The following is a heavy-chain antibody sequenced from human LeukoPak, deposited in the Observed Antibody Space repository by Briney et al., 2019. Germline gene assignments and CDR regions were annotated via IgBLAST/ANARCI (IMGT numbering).Heavy chain of an antibody. Sequence: ASVKVSCKASGGTFISYAISWVRQAPGQGLEWMGGIIPIFGTTNYGQKFQGRVTITADESTSTAYMELSSLRSEDTAVYYCARVSGSSWFSDAMDVWGQGTTVTVSS. D-gene: IGHD6-13*01. CDR3: ARVSGSSWFSDAMDV. CDR2: IIPIFGTT. J-gene: IGHJ6*02. V-gene: IGHV1-69*13. CDR1: GGTFISYA.